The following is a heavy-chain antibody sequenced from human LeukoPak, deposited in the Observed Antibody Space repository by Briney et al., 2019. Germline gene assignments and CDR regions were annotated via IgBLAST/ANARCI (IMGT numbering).Heavy chain of an antibody. CDR1: GYTFTGYY. D-gene: IGHD2-15*01. J-gene: IGHJ5*02. Sequence: ASVKVSCKASGYTFTGYYMHWVRQAPGQGLEWMGWINPNSGGTNYAQKFQGRVTMTRDTSISTAYMELSRLRSDDTAVYYCARPILGHCSGGSCPRFRWFDPWGQGTLVTVSS. V-gene: IGHV1-2*02. CDR3: ARPILGHCSGGSCPRFRWFDP. CDR2: INPNSGGT.